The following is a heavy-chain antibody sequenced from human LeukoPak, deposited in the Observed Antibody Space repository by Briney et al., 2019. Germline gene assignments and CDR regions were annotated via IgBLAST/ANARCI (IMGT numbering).Heavy chain of an antibody. V-gene: IGHV3-30*18. J-gene: IGHJ4*02. CDR3: AKWSRYGSGSYYREGYFDY. CDR2: ISYDGSNK. D-gene: IGHD3-10*01. Sequence: GSLRLSCADSGFTFSSYWMSWVRQAPGKGLEWGAAISYDGSNKYYADSVKGRFTISRDNSKNTLYLQMNSLRAEDTAVYYCAKWSRYGSGSYYREGYFDYWGQGTLVTVSS. CDR1: GFTFSSYW.